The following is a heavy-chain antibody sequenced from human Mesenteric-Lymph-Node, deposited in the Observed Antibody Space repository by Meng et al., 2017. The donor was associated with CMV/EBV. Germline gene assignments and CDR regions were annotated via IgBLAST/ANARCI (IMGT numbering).Heavy chain of an antibody. CDR3: ATGETYYFESSGYYGY. CDR1: GYSFTNYW. CDR2: IYPGDSDT. V-gene: IGHV5-51*01. J-gene: IGHJ4*02. D-gene: IGHD3-22*01. Sequence: GGSLRLSCKGSGYSFTNYWIGWVRQMPGKGLEWMGIIYPGDSDTRYSPSFQGQVTISADKSISTAYLQWSSLKASDTAMYYCATGETYYFESSGYYGYWGQGTLVTVSS.